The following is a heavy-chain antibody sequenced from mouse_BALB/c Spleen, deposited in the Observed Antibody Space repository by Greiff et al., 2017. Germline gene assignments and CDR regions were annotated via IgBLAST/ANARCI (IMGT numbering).Heavy chain of an antibody. J-gene: IGHJ3*01. CDR1: GYSFTSYW. V-gene: IGHV1-5*01. CDR3: TRAYGNYSPWFAY. Sequence: VHVKQSGTVLARPGASVKMSCKASGYSFTSYWMHWVKQRPGQGLEWIGAIYPGNSDTSYNQKFKGKAKLTAVTSASTAYMELSSLTNEDSAVYYCTRAYGNYSPWFAYWGQGTLVTVSA. CDR2: IYPGNSDT. D-gene: IGHD2-1*01.